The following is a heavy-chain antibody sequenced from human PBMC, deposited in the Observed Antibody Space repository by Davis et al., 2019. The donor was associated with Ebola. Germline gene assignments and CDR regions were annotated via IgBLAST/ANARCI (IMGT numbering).Heavy chain of an antibody. D-gene: IGHD3-3*01. CDR2: ISAYNGNT. V-gene: IGHV1-18*01. CDR1: GYTFTSYG. J-gene: IGHJ4*02. CDR3: AREPIFGVVIRIDY. Sequence: AASVKVSCKASGYTFTSYGISWVRQAPGQGLEWMGWISAYNGNTNYAQKFQGRVTMTRDTSTSTVYMELSSLRSEDTAVYYCAREPIFGVVIRIDYWGQGTLVTVSS.